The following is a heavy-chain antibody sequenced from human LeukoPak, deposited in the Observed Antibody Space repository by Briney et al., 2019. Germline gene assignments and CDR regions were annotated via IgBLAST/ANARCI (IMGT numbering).Heavy chain of an antibody. V-gene: IGHV1-8*01. J-gene: IGHJ4*02. CDR3: TRGSSGRRDN. CDR1: GYTFTSCG. Sequence: ASVKVSCKASGYTFTSCGINWVRQATGQGLEWMGGMNPNSGNTGYGQSFQGRITMTRYISIGTAYMQLSNLTSEDTAIYYCTRGSSGRRDNWGQGTLVTVSA. CDR2: MNPNSGNT. D-gene: IGHD6-19*01.